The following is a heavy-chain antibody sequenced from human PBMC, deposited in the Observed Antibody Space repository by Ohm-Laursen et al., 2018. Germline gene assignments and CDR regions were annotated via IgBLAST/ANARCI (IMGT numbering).Heavy chain of an antibody. V-gene: IGHV4-59*11. CDR1: GDSISGRY. CDR2: VSYSGST. J-gene: IGHJ4*01. CDR3: ARLPARKNTAIDY. D-gene: IGHD5-18*01. Sequence: GTLSLTCTVSGDSISGRYWSWIRQPPGQGLEWIGYVSYSGSTNYNPSLKSRVTISVDTSKNQFSLKLSSVTAADTAIYYCARLPARKNTAIDYWGHGTLVTVSS.